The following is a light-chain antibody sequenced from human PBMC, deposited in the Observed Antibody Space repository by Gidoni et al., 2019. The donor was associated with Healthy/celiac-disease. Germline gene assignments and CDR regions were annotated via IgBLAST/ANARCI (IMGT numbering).Light chain of an antibody. CDR1: QSVSSSY. V-gene: IGKV3-20*01. Sequence: EIVLPQSPGTLSLSPGEIATLSCRASQSVSSSYLAWYQQKPGQAPRLLIYGASSRATGIPDRFSGSGYGTDFTLTISRLEPEDFAVYYCQQYGSSPLTFXGXTKVXIK. J-gene: IGKJ4*01. CDR3: QQYGSSPLT. CDR2: GAS.